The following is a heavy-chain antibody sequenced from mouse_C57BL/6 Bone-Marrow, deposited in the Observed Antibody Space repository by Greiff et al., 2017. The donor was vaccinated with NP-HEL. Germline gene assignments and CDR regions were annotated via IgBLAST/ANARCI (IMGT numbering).Heavy chain of an antibody. D-gene: IGHD1-1*01. Sequence: QVQLQQPGAELVMPGASVKLSCKASGYTFTSYWMHWVKKRPGQGLEWIGEIDPSDSYTNYNQKFKGKSTLTVDKSSSTAYMQRSSLTSEDSAVYYCARISTTVVGGYFDYWGQGTTLTVSS. CDR2: IDPSDSYT. J-gene: IGHJ2*01. V-gene: IGHV1-69*01. CDR1: GYTFTSYW. CDR3: ARISTTVVGGYFDY.